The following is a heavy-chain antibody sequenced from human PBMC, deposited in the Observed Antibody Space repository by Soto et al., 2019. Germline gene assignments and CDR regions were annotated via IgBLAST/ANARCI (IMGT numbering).Heavy chain of an antibody. CDR2: IIPILGTA. CDR1: GGTFSSYA. D-gene: IGHD3-9*01. Sequence: GASVKVSCNASGGTFSSYAISWVRPAPGQGLEWMGGIIPILGTANYAQKFQGRVTITADESTSTAYMELSSLRSEDTAVYYCARDIFDYYYGMDVWGQGTTVTVSS. V-gene: IGHV1-69*13. J-gene: IGHJ6*02. CDR3: ARDIFDYYYGMDV.